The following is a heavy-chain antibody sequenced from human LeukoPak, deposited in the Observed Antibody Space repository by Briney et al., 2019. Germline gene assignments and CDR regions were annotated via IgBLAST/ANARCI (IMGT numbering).Heavy chain of an antibody. CDR3: ARDKNLIVVVPAASDY. D-gene: IGHD2-2*01. CDR1: GFTFSSYA. CDR2: ISYDGSNK. J-gene: IGHJ4*02. V-gene: IGHV3-30-3*01. Sequence: GGSLRLSCAASGFTFSSYAMHWVRQAPGKGLEWVAVISYDGSNKYYADSVKGRFTISRDSSKNTLYLQMNSLRAEDTAVYYCARDKNLIVVVPAASDYWGQGTLVTVSS.